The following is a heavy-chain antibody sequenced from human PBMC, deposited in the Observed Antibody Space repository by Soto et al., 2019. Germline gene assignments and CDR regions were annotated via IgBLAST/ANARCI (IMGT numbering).Heavy chain of an antibody. D-gene: IGHD2-8*02. CDR1: GGSISSSDW. CDR2: IYYSGNT. CDR3: VRRASGPFDV. V-gene: IGHV4-4*02. Sequence: QVQLQESGPGLVKPSGTLSLTCAVSGGSISSSDWWSWVRQPPGKELEWIGEIYYSGNTNSSPSLEXXVXMXXDKSKNQFSLKLTSVTAADTAVYYCVRRASGPFDVWGQGTMVTVSS. J-gene: IGHJ3*01.